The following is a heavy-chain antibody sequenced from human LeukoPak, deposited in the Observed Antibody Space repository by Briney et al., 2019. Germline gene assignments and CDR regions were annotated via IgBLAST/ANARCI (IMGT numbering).Heavy chain of an antibody. CDR2: IDPSDSYT. CDR3: ARQAVYYDSSGYEGNFDY. J-gene: IGHJ4*02. Sequence: GESLKISCKGSGYSFTSYWISWVRQMPGKGLEWMGRIDPSDSYTNYSPSFQGHVTISADKSISTAYLQWSSLKASDTAMYYCARQAVYYDSSGYEGNFDYWGQGTLVTVSS. V-gene: IGHV5-10-1*01. CDR1: GYSFTSYW. D-gene: IGHD3-22*01.